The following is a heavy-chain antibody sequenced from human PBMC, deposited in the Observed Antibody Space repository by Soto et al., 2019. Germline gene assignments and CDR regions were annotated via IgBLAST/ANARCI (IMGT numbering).Heavy chain of an antibody. J-gene: IGHJ6*02. CDR2: IIPIFGTA. D-gene: IGHD6-19*01. CDR3: ARDGRIAVAYTYGMDV. V-gene: IGHV1-69*12. Sequence: QVQLVQSGAEVKKPGSSVKVSCKASGGTFSSYAISWVRQAPGQGLEWMGGIIPIFGTANYAQKFQGRVTITANESTSTAYMELSSLRSEDTAVYYWARDGRIAVAYTYGMDVWGQGTTVTVSS. CDR1: GGTFSSYA.